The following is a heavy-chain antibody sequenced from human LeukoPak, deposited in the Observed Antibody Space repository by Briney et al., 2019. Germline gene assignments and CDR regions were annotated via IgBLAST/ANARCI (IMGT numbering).Heavy chain of an antibody. CDR1: GGTFSSYA. V-gene: IGHV1-69*05. D-gene: IGHD4-17*01. CDR2: IIPIFGTA. Sequence: SVKVSCKASGGTFSSYAISWVRQAPGQGLEWMGRIIPIFGTANYAQKFQGRVTITTDESTSTAYMELSSLRSEDTAVYYCAKSLADYGDTRYYFGYWGQGTLVTVSS. J-gene: IGHJ4*02. CDR3: AKSLADYGDTRYYFGY.